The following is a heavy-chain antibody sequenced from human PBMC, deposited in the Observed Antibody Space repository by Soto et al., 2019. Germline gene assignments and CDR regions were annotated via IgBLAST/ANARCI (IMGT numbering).Heavy chain of an antibody. Sequence: LRLSCLASGFGFSGYSMHWVRQAPGKGLDWVAVIKHDGSEIYYADSVKGRFTISKDDSKNTLHLQMNALRVDDTALYYCVRVGWGYSYGNGMDGWGQGTTVTVSS. D-gene: IGHD5-18*01. CDR1: GFGFSGYS. J-gene: IGHJ6*02. CDR2: IKHDGSEI. CDR3: VRVGWGYSYGNGMDG. V-gene: IGHV3-30-3*01.